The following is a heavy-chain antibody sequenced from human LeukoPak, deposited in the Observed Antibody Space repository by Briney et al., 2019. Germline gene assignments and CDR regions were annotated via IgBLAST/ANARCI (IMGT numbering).Heavy chain of an antibody. V-gene: IGHV4-4*07. CDR3: ASATYGSGSYNTFDY. CDR1: GGSISSYY. CDR2: IYTSGGS. D-gene: IGHD3-10*01. Sequence: PSETLSLTCTVSGGSISSYYWSWIRQPAGKGLEWVGRIYTSGGSNYNPSLKRRGTMSVDTSNNQFSLTLSSVTAADTAVYYCASATYGSGSYNTFDYWGQGTLVTVSS. J-gene: IGHJ4*02.